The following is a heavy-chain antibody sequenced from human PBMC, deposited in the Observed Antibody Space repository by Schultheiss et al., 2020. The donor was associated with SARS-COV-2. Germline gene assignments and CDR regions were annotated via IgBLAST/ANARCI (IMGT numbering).Heavy chain of an antibody. CDR3: AAVRRSLYYDSSGYYAFDI. Sequence: GESLKISCAASGFTFSSYGMHWVRQAPGKGLEWVAVIWYDGSNKYYADSVKGRFTISRENAKNSLYLQMNSLRAGDTAVYYCAAVRRSLYYDSSGYYAFDIWGQGTMGTVSS. D-gene: IGHD3-22*01. J-gene: IGHJ3*02. CDR2: IWYDGSNK. CDR1: GFTFSSYG. V-gene: IGHV3-33*08.